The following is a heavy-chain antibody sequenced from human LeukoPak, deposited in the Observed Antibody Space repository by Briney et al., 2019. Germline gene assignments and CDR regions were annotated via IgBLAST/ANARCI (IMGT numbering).Heavy chain of an antibody. CDR3: ARDRSGVVTALLGY. V-gene: IGHV3-64*01. CDR1: GFTFSSYA. CDR2: ISSNGGST. D-gene: IGHD2-21*02. J-gene: IGHJ4*02. Sequence: PGGSLRLSCAASGFTFSSYAMHWVRQAPGKGLEYVSAISSNGGSTYYANSVKGRFTISRDNSKNTLYLQMGSLRAEDMAVYFCARDRSGVVTALLGYWGQGTLVTVSS.